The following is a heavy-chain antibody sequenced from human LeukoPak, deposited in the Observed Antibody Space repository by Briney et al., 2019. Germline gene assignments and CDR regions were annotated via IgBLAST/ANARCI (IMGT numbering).Heavy chain of an antibody. D-gene: IGHD3-22*01. Sequence: ASVKVSCKASGYTFTSYGISWVRQAPGQGLEWMGWISAYNGNTNYAQKLQGRVTMTTDTPTSTAYMELRSLRSDDTAVYYCARADTYYYDSSGYYPLEYWGQGTLVTVSS. J-gene: IGHJ4*02. V-gene: IGHV1-18*01. CDR3: ARADTYYYDSSGYYPLEY. CDR1: GYTFTSYG. CDR2: ISAYNGNT.